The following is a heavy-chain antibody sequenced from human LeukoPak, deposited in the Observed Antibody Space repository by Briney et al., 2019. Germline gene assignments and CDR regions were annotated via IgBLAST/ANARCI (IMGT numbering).Heavy chain of an antibody. V-gene: IGHV3-53*01. CDR1: GFTVSSNY. D-gene: IGHD2-15*01. Sequence: PGGSLRLSCAAPGFTVSSNYMSWVRQAPGKGLEWVSVIYSGGSTYYADSVKGRFTISRDNSKNTLYLQMNSLRAEDTAVYYCARVLRRGFDYWGQGTLVTVSS. J-gene: IGHJ4*02. CDR2: IYSGGST. CDR3: ARVLRRGFDY.